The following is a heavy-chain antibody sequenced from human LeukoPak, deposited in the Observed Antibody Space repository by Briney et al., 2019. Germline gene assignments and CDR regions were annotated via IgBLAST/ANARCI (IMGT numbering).Heavy chain of an antibody. V-gene: IGHV4-59*01. Sequence: PSETLSLTCTVSGGSISSYYWSWIRQPPGKGLEWIGYIYYSGSTNYNPSLKSRVTISVDTPKNQFSLKLSSVTAADTAVYYCARGATSHVDTAMAHWGQGTLVTVSS. CDR2: IYYSGST. CDR3: ARGATSHVDTAMAH. J-gene: IGHJ4*02. CDR1: GGSISSYY. D-gene: IGHD5-18*01.